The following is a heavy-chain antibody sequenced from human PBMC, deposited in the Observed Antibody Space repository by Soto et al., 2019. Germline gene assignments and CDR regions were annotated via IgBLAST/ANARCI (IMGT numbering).Heavy chain of an antibody. CDR3: ARADTGGYYYYYGMDV. CDR1: GGTFSSYA. V-gene: IGHV1-69*13. J-gene: IGHJ6*02. CDR2: IIPIFGTA. D-gene: IGHD5-18*01. Sequence: SVKVSCKASGGTFSSYAISWVRQAPGQGLEWMGGIIPIFGTANYAQKFQGRVTITADESTSTAYMELSSLRSEDTAVYYCARADTGGYYYYYGMDVWGQGTTVTVSS.